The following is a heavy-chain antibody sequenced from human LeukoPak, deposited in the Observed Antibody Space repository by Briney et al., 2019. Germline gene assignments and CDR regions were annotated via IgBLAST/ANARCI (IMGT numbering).Heavy chain of an antibody. V-gene: IGHV6-1*01. J-gene: IGHJ4*02. D-gene: IGHD6-19*01. CDR1: GDSVSSHSAA. CDR2: SYYRSKWYN. Sequence: SQTLSLTCAISGDSVSSHSAAWNWITQSPSIGLEWLVCSYYRSKWYNDYAVSLKIRMIINPDTSTNQFSLQLNSVTPDDTAVYYCARDQRAIALAGVFDSWGQGILVTVSS. CDR3: ARDQRAIALAGVFDS.